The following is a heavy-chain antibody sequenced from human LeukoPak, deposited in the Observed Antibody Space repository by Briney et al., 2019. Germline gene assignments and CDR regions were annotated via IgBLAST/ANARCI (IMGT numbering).Heavy chain of an antibody. J-gene: IGHJ6*04. D-gene: IGHD5-12*01. CDR2: ISGSGGST. CDR1: GFTFSSYA. Sequence: GGSLRLSCAVSGFTFSSYAMSWVRQAPGKGLEWVSAISGSGGSTYYADSGKGRFTISRENTKHTLYLQMNRVRAEATPVYYCAKSGYDPKDRYYYYGMDGWGEGTTVSVCS. CDR3: AKSGYDPKDRYYYYGMDG. V-gene: IGHV3-23*01.